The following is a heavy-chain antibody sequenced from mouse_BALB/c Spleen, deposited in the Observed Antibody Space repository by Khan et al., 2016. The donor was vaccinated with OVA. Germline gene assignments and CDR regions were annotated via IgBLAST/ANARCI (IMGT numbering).Heavy chain of an antibody. V-gene: IGHV5-6-5*01. CDR2: ISSGDST. CDR3: ARDYCFAN. J-gene: IGHJ3*01. CDR1: GFTFSNYA. Sequence: EVQLVVSGGGLVKPGGSLKLSCAASGFTFSNYAMSWVRQSPEKRLEWVASISSGDSTYYPDSVKGRITISRDNARNILYLQMSSLRSEDTAMYYFARDYCFANWGQGTLVTVSA.